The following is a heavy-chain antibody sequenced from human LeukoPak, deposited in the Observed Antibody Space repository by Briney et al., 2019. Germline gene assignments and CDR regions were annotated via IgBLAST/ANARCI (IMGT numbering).Heavy chain of an antibody. CDR1: GASISSYY. D-gene: IGHD4-17*01. Sequence: PSETLSLTCTVSGASISSYYWSWIRQPPGKGLEWIGDIYYSGSIKYNPSLKSRVTMSVDTSKNQFSLKLSSVTAADTAVYYCAREVTTWYYFGYWGQGTLVTVSS. V-gene: IGHV4-59*01. CDR2: IYYSGSI. J-gene: IGHJ4*02. CDR3: AREVTTWYYFGY.